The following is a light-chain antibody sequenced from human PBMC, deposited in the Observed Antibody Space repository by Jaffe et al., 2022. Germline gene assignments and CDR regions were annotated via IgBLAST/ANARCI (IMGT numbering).Light chain of an antibody. CDR1: QSVTSY. CDR3: QQRSNWPIT. J-gene: IGKJ5*01. V-gene: IGKV3-11*01. CDR2: DAS. Sequence: EIVLTQSPATLSLSPGERATLSCRASQSVTSYLAWYQQKPGQAPRLLIYDASNRATGTPARFSGSGSGTDFTLTISSLEPEDFAVYYCQQRSNWPITFGQGTRLDIK.